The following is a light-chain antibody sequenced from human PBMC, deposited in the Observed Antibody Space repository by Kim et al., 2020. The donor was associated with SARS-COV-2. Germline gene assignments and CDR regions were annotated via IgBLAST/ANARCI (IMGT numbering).Light chain of an antibody. V-gene: IGKV3-20*01. Sequence: PGDRATRSCRASPSISSEFLAWYQQISGQPPRLLIFGASNRAAGIPDRFSGGGSGTDFTLTITRLEPADSALYYCQQYTTSPPAYTFGPGTKLEI. CDR2: GAS. J-gene: IGKJ2*01. CDR3: QQYTTSPPAYT. CDR1: PSISSEF.